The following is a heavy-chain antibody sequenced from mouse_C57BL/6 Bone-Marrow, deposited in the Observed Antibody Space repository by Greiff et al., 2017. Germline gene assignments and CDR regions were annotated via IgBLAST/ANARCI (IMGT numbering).Heavy chain of an antibody. J-gene: IGHJ3*01. D-gene: IGHD2-4*01. CDR2: ISDGGSYT. CDR3: AREGLRAWFAY. Sequence: EVKLMESGGGLVKPGGSLKLSCAASGFTFSSYAMSWVRQTPEKRLEWVATISDGGSYTYYPDNVKGRFTISRDNAKNNLYLQMSHLKSEDTALYYCAREGLRAWFAYGGQGTLVTVSA. CDR1: GFTFSSYA. V-gene: IGHV5-4*01.